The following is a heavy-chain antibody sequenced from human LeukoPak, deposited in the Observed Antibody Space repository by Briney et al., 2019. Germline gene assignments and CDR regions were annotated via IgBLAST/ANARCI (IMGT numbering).Heavy chain of an antibody. J-gene: IGHJ4*02. Sequence: PGGSLRLSCAASGFTFSSYAMTWVRQAPRKGLEWVSGISGSGGSTYYADSVKGRFTISRDNSRNTLYLQMNSLRAEDTAVYYCAKGTVVVVVAATFDYWGQGTLVTVSS. CDR3: AKGTVVVVVAATFDY. CDR1: GFTFSSYA. V-gene: IGHV3-23*01. D-gene: IGHD2-15*01. CDR2: ISGSGGST.